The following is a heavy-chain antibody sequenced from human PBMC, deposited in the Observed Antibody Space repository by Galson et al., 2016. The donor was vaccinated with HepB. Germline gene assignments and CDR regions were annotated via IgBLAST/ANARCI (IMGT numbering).Heavy chain of an antibody. D-gene: IGHD3-3*01. Sequence: QSEAEVKKPGESLKISCKGSGYSFTSFWIAWVRQMPGKGLEWMGIIYPGDSDTSYSPSFQGQVTISADKSIDTAYLQWSSLKASDTAMYYCARSLYYDFWSGQKGWFDPWGQGTLVTVSS. CDR2: IYPGDSDT. J-gene: IGHJ5*02. CDR3: ARSLYYDFWSGQKGWFDP. V-gene: IGHV5-51*01. CDR1: GYSFTSFW.